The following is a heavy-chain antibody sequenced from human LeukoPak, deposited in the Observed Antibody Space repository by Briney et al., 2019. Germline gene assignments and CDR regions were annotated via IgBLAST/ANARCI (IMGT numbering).Heavy chain of an antibody. CDR1: GGSISSNNW. CDR3: ARVNINNWHSCDY. CDR2: IYHSGSP. D-gene: IGHD1-1*01. V-gene: IGHV4-4*02. J-gene: IGHJ4*02. Sequence: SETLSLTCAVSGGSISSNNWWGWVRQPSGKGLEWIGEIYHSGSPNYNPSLKSRVAISVDKSRNHFSLNLSSVTAADTAVYYCARVNINNWHSCDYWGQGTLVTVSS.